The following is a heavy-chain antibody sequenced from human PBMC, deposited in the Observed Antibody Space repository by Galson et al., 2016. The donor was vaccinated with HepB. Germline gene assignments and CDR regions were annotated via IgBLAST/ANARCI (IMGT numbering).Heavy chain of an antibody. CDR1: GFSLRTNGAG. J-gene: IGHJ3*02. CDR3: AHVTVGALRVEPFDI. CDR2: IYWDDDK. D-gene: IGHD1-26*01. Sequence: PALVKPTQTLTLTCGFSLRTNGAGVGWIRQPPGKALEWLALIYWDDDKRYSPSLKSRLTVTKDTSKNQVVLTMTNMDPLDTTTYDCAHVTVGALRVEPFDIGGQGTMVTGS. V-gene: IGHV2-5*02.